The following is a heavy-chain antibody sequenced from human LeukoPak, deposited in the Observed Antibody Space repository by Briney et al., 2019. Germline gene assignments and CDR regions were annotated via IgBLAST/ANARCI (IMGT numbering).Heavy chain of an antibody. J-gene: IGHJ3*01. Sequence: GGSLRLSCIASGFTFSHFWMTWVRQAPGKGLEWVANIRQEGSEKYYVDSVKGRFTISRDNAKNSLYLQMTSLRAEDTGTYYCARDLTPEYNGAWYDAFDVWGHGTMVTVSS. CDR2: IRQEGSEK. CDR3: ARDLTPEYNGAWYDAFDV. D-gene: IGHD6-19*01. CDR1: GFTFSHFW. V-gene: IGHV3-7*01.